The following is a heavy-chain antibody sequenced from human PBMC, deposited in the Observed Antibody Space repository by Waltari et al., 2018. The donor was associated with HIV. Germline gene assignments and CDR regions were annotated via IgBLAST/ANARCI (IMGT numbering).Heavy chain of an antibody. CDR3: TTEIWIRAATQY. J-gene: IGHJ4*02. D-gene: IGHD3-10*01. CDR1: GFTFSDAR. CDR2: IKSKTDGGTT. V-gene: IGHV3-15*01. Sequence: SGFTFSDARMNWVRQAPGKGLEWVGRIKSKTDGGTTDFAAPVKGRFTISRDDSKNTLDLQMSSLKTEDTAVYYCTTEIWIRAATQYWGQGTLVTVSS.